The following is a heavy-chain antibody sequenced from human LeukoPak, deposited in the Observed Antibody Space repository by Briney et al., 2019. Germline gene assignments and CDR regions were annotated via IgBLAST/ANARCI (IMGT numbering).Heavy chain of an antibody. Sequence: PGGSLRLSCAASGFTVSSNYMSWVRQAPGKGLEWVSVIYSGGSTYYADSVKGRFTISRDNSKNTLYLQMNSLRAEDTAVYYCAWLQFRAAFGYWGQGTLVTVSS. J-gene: IGHJ4*02. V-gene: IGHV3-66*01. CDR3: AWLQFRAAFGY. D-gene: IGHD5-24*01. CDR1: GFTVSSNY. CDR2: IYSGGST.